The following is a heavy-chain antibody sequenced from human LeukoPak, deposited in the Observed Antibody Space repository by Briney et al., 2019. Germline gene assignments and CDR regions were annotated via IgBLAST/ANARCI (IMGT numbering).Heavy chain of an antibody. CDR2: INQSGSN. J-gene: IGHJ4*02. CDR1: GGAFSGYY. V-gene: IGHV4-34*01. CDR3: AINDGSGSYYNSDY. Sequence: SETLSLTCAVYGGAFSGYYWSWIRQPPGKGREWIGEINQSGSNNYTPSLKSRVTISIDTSKNQFSLQLTSVTAADTAVYYCAINDGSGSYYNSDYWGQGTLVTVSS. D-gene: IGHD3-10*01.